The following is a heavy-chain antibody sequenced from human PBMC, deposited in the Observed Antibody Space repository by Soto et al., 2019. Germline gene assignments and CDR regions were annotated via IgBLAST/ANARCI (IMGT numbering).Heavy chain of an antibody. Sequence: SGPTLVNPTETLTLTCTGSGFSLSNARMGVSWIRQPPGKALEWLAHIFSNDEKSYSTSLKSRLTISKDTSKSQVVLTMTNMDPVDTATYYCARGYSSSWLFDYWGQGTLVTVSS. V-gene: IGHV2-26*01. CDR2: IFSNDEK. D-gene: IGHD6-13*01. CDR1: GFSLSNARMG. J-gene: IGHJ4*02. CDR3: ARGYSSSWLFDY.